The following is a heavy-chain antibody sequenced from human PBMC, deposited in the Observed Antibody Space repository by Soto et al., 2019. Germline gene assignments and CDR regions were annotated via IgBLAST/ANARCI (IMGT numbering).Heavy chain of an antibody. Sequence: QITLKETVPTLVRPTQTLTLTCTFSGFSLTTSGVGVGWIRQPPGKALEWLAVIYWDDDKRYSSSLKNRLTITKDSSKNQVVLTMTNMDPVDTATYYCAHHPFYCLGSDSFDYWGQGTLVTVSS. V-gene: IGHV2-5*02. J-gene: IGHJ4*02. CDR3: AHHPFYCLGSDSFDY. D-gene: IGHD3-10*01. CDR1: GFSLTTSGVG. CDR2: IYWDDDK.